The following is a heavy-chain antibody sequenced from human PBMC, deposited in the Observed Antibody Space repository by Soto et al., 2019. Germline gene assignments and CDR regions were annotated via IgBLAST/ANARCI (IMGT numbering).Heavy chain of an antibody. J-gene: IGHJ6*02. V-gene: IGHV1-58*01. CDR1: GFTFTSSA. Sequence: SVKVSCKASGFTFTSSAVQWVRQARGQRLEWIGWIVVGSGNTNYAQKFQERVTITRDMSTSTAYMELSSLRSEDTAVYYCARERGAYYYYYGMDVWGQGTTVTVSS. D-gene: IGHD1-1*01. CDR2: IVVGSGNT. CDR3: ARERGAYYYYYGMDV.